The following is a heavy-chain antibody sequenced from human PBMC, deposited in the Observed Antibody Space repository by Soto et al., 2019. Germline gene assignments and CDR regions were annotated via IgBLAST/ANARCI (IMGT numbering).Heavy chain of an antibody. Sequence: QVQLVQSGAEVRQPASSVKVSCKTSGGTFSSYAISWVRQAPGQGLEWMGGIVPIVDTSTYAQKFQGRVTITADESTSTVYMEPSSLRSDDTAVYYCVRVVAIPGYPDNWGQGTLFTVSS. CDR2: IVPIVDTS. J-gene: IGHJ4*02. D-gene: IGHD5-12*01. V-gene: IGHV1-69*12. CDR1: GGTFSSYA. CDR3: VRVVAIPGYPDN.